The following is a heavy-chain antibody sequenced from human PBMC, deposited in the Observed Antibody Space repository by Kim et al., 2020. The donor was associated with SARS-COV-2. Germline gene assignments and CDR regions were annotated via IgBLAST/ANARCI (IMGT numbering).Heavy chain of an antibody. Sequence: ADPWKGRFTISRDNSKNTLYLQMNSLRAEDTAVYYCARDPEPTGANWFDPWGQGTLVTVSS. D-gene: IGHD4-4*01. CDR3: ARDPEPTGANWFDP. V-gene: IGHV3-30*01. J-gene: IGHJ5*02.